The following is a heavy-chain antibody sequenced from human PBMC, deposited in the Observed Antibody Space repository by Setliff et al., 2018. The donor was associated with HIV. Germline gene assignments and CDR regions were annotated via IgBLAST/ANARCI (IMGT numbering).Heavy chain of an antibody. CDR3: ARSPLYSGYERYYFDY. CDR1: GGSISSSSYY. V-gene: IGHV4-39*07. CDR2: IPYSGST. D-gene: IGHD5-12*01. Sequence: TLSLTCTVSGGSISSSSYYWGWIRQPPGKGLEWIVSIPYSGSTYYNPSLKSRVTISLDRSKTQFSLKLSSVTAADTAVYYCARSPLYSGYERYYFDYWGQGTLVTVSS. J-gene: IGHJ4*02.